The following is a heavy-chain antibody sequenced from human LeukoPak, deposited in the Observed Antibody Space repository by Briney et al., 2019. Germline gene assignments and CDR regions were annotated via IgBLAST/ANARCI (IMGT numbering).Heavy chain of an antibody. CDR2: MNPNSGNT. J-gene: IGHJ6*03. Sequence: ASVKVPCKASGYTFISYDINWVRQVTGQGLEWMGWMNPNSGNTGYAQKFQGRVTITRNTSISTAFMELSSLRSGDTAVYYCARRAVGNSYYHSMDVWGKGTTVTVSS. V-gene: IGHV1-8*03. CDR1: GYTFISYD. D-gene: IGHD6-19*01. CDR3: ARRAVGNSYYHSMDV.